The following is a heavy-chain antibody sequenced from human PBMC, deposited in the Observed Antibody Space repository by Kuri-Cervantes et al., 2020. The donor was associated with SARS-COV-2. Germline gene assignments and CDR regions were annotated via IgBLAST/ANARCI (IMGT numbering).Heavy chain of an antibody. J-gene: IGHJ6*02. CDR1: GFTFSSYA. CDR3: ARGGITMVRGAQTFYYYGMDV. D-gene: IGHD3-10*01. CDR2: ISSNGGST. V-gene: IGHV3-64*01. Sequence: GESLKISCAASGFTFSSYAMHWVRQAPGKGLEYVSAISSNGGSTYYANSVKGRFTISRDNSKNTLYLQMGSLRSEDTAVYYCARGGITMVRGAQTFYYYGMDVWGQGTTVTVSS.